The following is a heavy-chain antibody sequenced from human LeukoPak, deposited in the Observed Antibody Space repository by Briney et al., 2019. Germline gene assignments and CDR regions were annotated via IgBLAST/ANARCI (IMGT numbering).Heavy chain of an antibody. J-gene: IGHJ3*02. CDR3: ARGFGVGATINNAFDI. CDR2: ISPSSGGT. CDR1: GYTFTDYY. D-gene: IGHD1-26*01. V-gene: IGHV1-2*02. Sequence: GASVKVSCKASGYTFTDYYIHWVRQAPGQGLEWMGWISPSSGGTNYAQKYQGRVTMTSDTSISTVYMELRRLRSDDMAVYYCARGFGVGATINNAFDIWGQGTMVTVSS.